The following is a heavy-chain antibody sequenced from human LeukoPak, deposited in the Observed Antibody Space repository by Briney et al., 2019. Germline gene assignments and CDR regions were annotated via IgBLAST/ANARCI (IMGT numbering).Heavy chain of an antibody. CDR2: ISSSSSTI. V-gene: IGHV3-48*01. CDR3: ARGMVTKDYYFDY. Sequence: HPGGSLRLSCAASGFTFSSYSMNWVRQAPGKGLEWVSYISSSSSTIYYADSVKGRFTISRDNAKNSLYLQMNSLRAEDTAVYYCARGMVTKDYYFDYWGQGTLVTVSS. J-gene: IGHJ4*02. CDR1: GFTFSSYS. D-gene: IGHD5-18*01.